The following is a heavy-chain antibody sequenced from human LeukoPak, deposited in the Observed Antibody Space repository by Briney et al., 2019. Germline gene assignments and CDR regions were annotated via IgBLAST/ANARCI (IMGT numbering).Heavy chain of an antibody. CDR1: GFTFSSYE. V-gene: IGHV3-48*03. CDR3: AKLGITMIGGV. CDR2: ISSSGSTI. J-gene: IGHJ6*04. Sequence: GGTLRLPCAASGFTFSSYEMHWARQAPGKGLEWVSYISSSGSTIDYADSVKGRFTISRDNAKNSLYLQMNSLRAKDTAVYYCAKLGITMIGGVWGKGTTVTISS. D-gene: IGHD3-10*02.